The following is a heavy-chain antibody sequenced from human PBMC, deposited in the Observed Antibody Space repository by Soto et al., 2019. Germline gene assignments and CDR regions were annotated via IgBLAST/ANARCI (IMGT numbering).Heavy chain of an antibody. CDR3: ARDPKTSGGQHWAFNYFDS. J-gene: IGHJ4*02. Sequence: GSLRLSCAASGFSFSISPMHWVRQAPGKGPEWVALISYDGTNKFYADSVKGRFTISRDNSKSTLYLQVDSLRPEDAAVYYCARDPKTSGGQHWAFNYFDSWGQGTLVTVSS. V-gene: IGHV3-30-3*01. D-gene: IGHD7-27*01. CDR2: ISYDGTNK. CDR1: GFSFSISP.